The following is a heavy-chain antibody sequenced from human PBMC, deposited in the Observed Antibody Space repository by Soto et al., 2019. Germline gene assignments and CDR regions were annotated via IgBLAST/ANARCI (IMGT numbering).Heavy chain of an antibody. CDR2: ISWNSGSI. Sequence: SLRLSCAASGFTFDDYAMHWVRQAPGKGLEWVSGISWNSGSIGYADSVKGRFTISRDNAKNSLYLQMNSLRAEDTALYYCAKDTGRGNYYYYGMDVWGQGTTVTVSS. CDR3: AKDTGRGNYYYYGMDV. D-gene: IGHD2-15*01. V-gene: IGHV3-9*01. CDR1: GFTFDDYA. J-gene: IGHJ6*02.